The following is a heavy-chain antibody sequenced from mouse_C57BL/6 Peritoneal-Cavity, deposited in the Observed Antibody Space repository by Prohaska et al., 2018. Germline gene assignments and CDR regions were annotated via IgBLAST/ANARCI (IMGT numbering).Heavy chain of an antibody. CDR3: AIYYGNYWYFDV. Sequence: QFQLQQPRADLVKPVSSVKLSCKASGYTFTSYLMHSVKQTPIHGFEWIGNIDSSDSETHYNQKFKDKATLTVDKSSSTAYMQLSSLTSEDSAVYYCAIYYGNYWYFDVWGTGTTVTVSS. CDR1: GYTFTSYL. V-gene: IGHV1-52*01. CDR2: IDSSDSET. J-gene: IGHJ1*03. D-gene: IGHD2-1*01.